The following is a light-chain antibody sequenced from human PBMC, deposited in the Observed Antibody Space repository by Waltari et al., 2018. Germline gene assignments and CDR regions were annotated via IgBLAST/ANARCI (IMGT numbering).Light chain of an antibody. CDR2: DVS. V-gene: IGLV2-23*02. J-gene: IGLJ2*01. CDR3: CSHTGGSTFVI. Sequence: QSALTQPASVSGSPGQSITISCTGLNSDIATYNFVSWYQQHPDKAPKLMIYDVSKRPSGVSNRFSGSKSGNTASLTISGLQAEDEADYYCCSHTGGSTFVIFGGGTKLTVL. CDR1: NSDIATYNF.